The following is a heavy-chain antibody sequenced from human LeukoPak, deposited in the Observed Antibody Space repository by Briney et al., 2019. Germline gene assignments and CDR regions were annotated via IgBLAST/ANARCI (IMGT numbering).Heavy chain of an antibody. V-gene: IGHV1-69*05. CDR2: IIPMFDTA. Sequence: ASVKVSCKASGGTFSSDGISWVRQAPGQGLEWMGGIIPMFDTADNAQKFQGRVTITTDESTSTVYMELSSLTSEDTAVYYCTRLGCSDVSCYKYYFDYWGQGTLVTVSS. D-gene: IGHD2-15*01. CDR3: TRLGCSDVSCYKYYFDY. J-gene: IGHJ4*02. CDR1: GGTFSSDG.